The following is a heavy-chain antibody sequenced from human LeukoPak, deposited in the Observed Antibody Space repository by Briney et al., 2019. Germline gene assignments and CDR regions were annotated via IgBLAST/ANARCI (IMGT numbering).Heavy chain of an antibody. J-gene: IGHJ5*02. CDR3: ARVGMVRGVPHNWFDP. CDR2: ISAYNGNT. V-gene: IGHV1-18*01. D-gene: IGHD3-10*01. Sequence: ASVKVSCKASGYTFTSYGISWVRQAPGQGLEWMGWISAYNGNTNYAQKLQGRVTMTTDTSTSTAYMELRSLRSDDTAVYYCARVGMVRGVPHNWFDPWGQGTLVTVSS. CDR1: GYTFTSYG.